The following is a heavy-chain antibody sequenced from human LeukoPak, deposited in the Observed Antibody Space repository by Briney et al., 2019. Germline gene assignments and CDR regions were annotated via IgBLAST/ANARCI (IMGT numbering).Heavy chain of an antibody. CDR2: VNPNSGNT. Sequence: AAVKVSRKASGYTFTSYDINWVRQATGQGLEWMGWVNPNSGNTGYAQKLQGRVTMTRNTSIRTAYMELSSLRSEDTAGYYCARVYGMDVWGQGTTVTVSS. J-gene: IGHJ6*02. V-gene: IGHV1-8*01. CDR1: GYTFTSYD. CDR3: ARVYGMDV.